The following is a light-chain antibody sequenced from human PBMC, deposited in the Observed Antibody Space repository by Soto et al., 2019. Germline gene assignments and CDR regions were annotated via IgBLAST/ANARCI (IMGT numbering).Light chain of an antibody. J-gene: IGKJ1*01. CDR3: QQYNNWPRT. Sequence: EIVLTPSPAPLSVSPCERATLSCRASQSVNTNGAWYQQEPGQAHRLLIYGASTRATGIPARFSGSVSGTEFALTISSLQPEDFAVYYCQQYNNWPRTFGQGTKVDIK. CDR2: GAS. V-gene: IGKV3D-15*01. CDR1: QSVNTN.